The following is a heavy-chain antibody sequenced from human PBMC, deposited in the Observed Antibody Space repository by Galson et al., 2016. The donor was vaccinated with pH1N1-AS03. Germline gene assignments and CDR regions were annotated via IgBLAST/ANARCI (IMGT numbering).Heavy chain of an antibody. CDR3: ARAGRAASYFHYYCRDV. D-gene: IGHD6-25*01. Sequence: SLRLPCAASGFTFSSYWMSWVRQAPGKGLEWVANIKEDGGEQYYVDSVKGQFTISRDNGKNALYLQMTSLRARETAVYVCARAGRAASYFHYYCRDVWGKGATVTVSS. V-gene: IGHV3-7*04. CDR2: IKEDGGEQ. CDR1: GFTFSSYW. J-gene: IGHJ6*03.